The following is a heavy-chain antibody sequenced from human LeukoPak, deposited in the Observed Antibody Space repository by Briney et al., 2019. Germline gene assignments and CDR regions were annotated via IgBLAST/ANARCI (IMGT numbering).Heavy chain of an antibody. Sequence: GGSLRLSCAASGFTFSSYGMHWVRQAPGKGLEWVSVIYSGGSTYYADSVKGRFNISRDNSKNTLYLQMNSLRAEDTAVYYCARDNWGRPLDYWGQGTLVTVSS. CDR2: IYSGGST. J-gene: IGHJ4*02. V-gene: IGHV3-66*01. CDR1: GFTFSSYG. D-gene: IGHD7-27*01. CDR3: ARDNWGRPLDY.